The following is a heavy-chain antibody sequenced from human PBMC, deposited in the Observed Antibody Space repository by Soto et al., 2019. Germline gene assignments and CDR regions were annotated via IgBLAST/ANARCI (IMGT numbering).Heavy chain of an antibody. CDR2: INAANGYT. V-gene: IGHV1-3*01. J-gene: IGHJ4*02. CDR3: ARGGGLDD. Sequence: QVQLVQSGAEVKKPGASVKVSCKASGYSFTSFPIHWVRQAPGQGLECMGWINAANGYTRYSQKFQGRVTITRDTPATTAYMALSSLTSEDTAVYYCARGGGLDDWGQGTLITVSS. CDR1: GYSFTSFP. D-gene: IGHD3-10*01.